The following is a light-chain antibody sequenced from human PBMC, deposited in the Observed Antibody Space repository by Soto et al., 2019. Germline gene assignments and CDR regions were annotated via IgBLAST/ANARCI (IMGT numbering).Light chain of an antibody. Sequence: EIVLTQSPDILSLSPGERATLSCRASQSVRSSYLAWYQQRPGQAPRLLIYGASSRATGIPDRFSGDGSGTDFTLTISRLEPADFAVYYCQQYGSSPGYTFGQGPKLEIK. V-gene: IGKV3-20*01. CDR1: QSVRSSY. CDR2: GAS. CDR3: QQYGSSPGYT. J-gene: IGKJ2*01.